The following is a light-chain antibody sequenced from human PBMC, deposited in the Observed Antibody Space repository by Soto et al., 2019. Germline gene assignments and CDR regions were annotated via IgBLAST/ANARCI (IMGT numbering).Light chain of an antibody. CDR1: QDISNY. J-gene: IGKJ2*01. CDR2: DAS. Sequence: DIQMTQSPSSLSASVGDRVTITCQASQDISNYLNWYQQKPGKAPKLLIYDASNLETGVPSRFSGSGSGTDFTFTVTSLQSEDFAVYYCQNYDNWPPYTFGQGTKLEIK. V-gene: IGKV1-33*01. CDR3: QNYDNWPPYT.